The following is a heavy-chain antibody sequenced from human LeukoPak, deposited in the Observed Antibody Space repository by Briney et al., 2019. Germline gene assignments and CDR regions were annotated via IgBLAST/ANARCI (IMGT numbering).Heavy chain of an antibody. Sequence: GGSLRLSCAASGFTFSSYAMSWVRQAPGKGLEWVSASSGSGGSTDYADSVKGRFTISRDNSKNTLYLQMNSLRAEDTAIYYCARDLNNGSYHWFDPWGQGTLVTVSS. J-gene: IGHJ5*02. CDR2: SSGSGGST. CDR1: GFTFSSYA. CDR3: ARDLNNGSYHWFDP. V-gene: IGHV3-23*01. D-gene: IGHD1-26*01.